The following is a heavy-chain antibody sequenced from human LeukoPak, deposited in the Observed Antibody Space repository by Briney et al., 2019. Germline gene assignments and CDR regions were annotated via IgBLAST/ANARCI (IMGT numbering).Heavy chain of an antibody. J-gene: IGHJ5*02. D-gene: IGHD1-26*01. Sequence: GGSLRLSCAASGFTFSIYTMNWVRQAPGKGLEWISYISTNSGTIWYADSVKGRFSISRDNAKNSLFLHMNSLRAEDTAVYYCVRDLTIVGVAQVHHWGQGTLVTVSS. CDR1: GFTFSIYT. CDR2: ISTNSGTI. CDR3: VRDLTIVGVAQVHH. V-gene: IGHV3-48*01.